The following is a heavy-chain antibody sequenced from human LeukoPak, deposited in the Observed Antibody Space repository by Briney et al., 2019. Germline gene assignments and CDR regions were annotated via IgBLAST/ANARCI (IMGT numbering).Heavy chain of an antibody. D-gene: IGHD4-17*01. CDR2: IYYSGST. J-gene: IGHJ4*02. CDR1: GGSISSGDYY. CDR3: ARDVAPKNYGDYGGHFDY. V-gene: IGHV4-30-4*08. Sequence: SETLSLTCTVSGGSISSGDYYWSWIRQPPGKGLEWIGYIYYSGSTYYNPSLKSRVTISVDTSKNQFSLKLSSVTAADTAVYYCARDVAPKNYGDYGGHFDYWGQGTLVTVSS.